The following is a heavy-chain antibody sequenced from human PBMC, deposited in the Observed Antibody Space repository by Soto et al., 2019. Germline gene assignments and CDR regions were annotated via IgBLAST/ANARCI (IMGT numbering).Heavy chain of an antibody. CDR3: ARTYYYGSGSYYPFDY. Sequence: SETLSLTCTVSGGSISSSSYYWGWIRQPPGKGLEWIGSIYYSGSTYYNPSLKSRVTISVDTSKNQFSLKLSSVTAADSAVYYCARTYYYGSGSYYPFDYWGQGTLVTVSS. CDR2: IYYSGST. V-gene: IGHV4-39*01. CDR1: GGSISSSSYY. J-gene: IGHJ4*02. D-gene: IGHD3-10*01.